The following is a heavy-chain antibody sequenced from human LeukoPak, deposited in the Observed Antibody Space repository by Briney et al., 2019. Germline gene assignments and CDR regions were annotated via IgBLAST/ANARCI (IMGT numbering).Heavy chain of an antibody. V-gene: IGHV3-23*01. CDR2: IIASSGST. J-gene: IGHJ4*02. Sequence: GGSLRLSCAASGFSFNNYAMSWVRQAPGKGLEWVSIIIASSGSTFYADPVKGRFTISRDNSKSTLYLQMNSLRVEDTAVYYCAKGGYDYVEVAYFDFWGQGTLVTASS. CDR3: AKGGYDYVEVAYFDF. CDR1: GFSFNNYA. D-gene: IGHD5-12*01.